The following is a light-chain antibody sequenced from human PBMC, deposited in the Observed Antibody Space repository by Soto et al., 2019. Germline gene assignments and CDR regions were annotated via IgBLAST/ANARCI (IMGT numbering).Light chain of an antibody. J-gene: IGKJ1*01. CDR2: GAS. V-gene: IGKV3-15*01. CDR1: QSVTTN. CDR3: QQYNNWPPWT. Sequence: EVVMTPSPATLSVSPGERATLYCRASQSVTTNMAWYQQKPGQAPRLLIYGASTRATGIPARFSGSGSGTDFTLTISSLQSEDFAVYYCQQYNNWPPWTFGQGTKVDIK.